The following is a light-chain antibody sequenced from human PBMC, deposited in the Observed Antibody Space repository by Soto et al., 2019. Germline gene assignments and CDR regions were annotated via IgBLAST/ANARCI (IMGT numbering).Light chain of an antibody. CDR1: QSVSSSY. CDR3: QQYGSSPPIT. J-gene: IGKJ5*01. V-gene: IGKV3-20*01. Sequence: EIVLTQSPGTLSLSPGERATLSCRASQSVSSSYLAWYQQKPGQAPRLLIYGASSRAIGIPDRFSGSGSGTDFTLTISRLEPDDFAVYYCQQYGSSPPITFGQGTRLEIK. CDR2: GAS.